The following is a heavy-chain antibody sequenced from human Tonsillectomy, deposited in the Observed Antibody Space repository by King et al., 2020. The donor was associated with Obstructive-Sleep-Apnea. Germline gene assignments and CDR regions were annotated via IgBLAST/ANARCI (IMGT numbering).Heavy chain of an antibody. J-gene: IGHJ4*02. CDR3: AKVQWVQSGGPLDY. CDR2: ISYDGSNE. Sequence: VQLVESGGGVVQPGSSLRLSCAASGFTFSSFGMHWVRHAPGMGLEWVAFISYDGSNEYYADSGKGRFTIPRDNSKNTLYLQMNSLRPEDTAVYYCAKVQWVQSGGPLDYWGQGTLVTVSS. D-gene: IGHD5-24*01. V-gene: IGHV3-30*18. CDR1: GFTFSSFG.